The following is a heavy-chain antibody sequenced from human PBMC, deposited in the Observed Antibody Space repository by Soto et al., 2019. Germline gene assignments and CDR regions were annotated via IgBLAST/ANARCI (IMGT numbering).Heavy chain of an antibody. J-gene: IGHJ6*03. CDR1: GFTFSSYA. D-gene: IGHD1-26*01. CDR2: ISGSGGST. CDR3: AKYYRQSRLLGYYYYYMDV. V-gene: IGHV3-23*01. Sequence: GSLRLSCAASGFTFSSYAMSWVRQAPGKGLEWVSAISGSGGSTYYADSVKGRFTISRDNSKNTLYLQMNSLRAEDTAVYYCAKYYRQSRLLGYYYYYMDVWGKGTTVTVSS.